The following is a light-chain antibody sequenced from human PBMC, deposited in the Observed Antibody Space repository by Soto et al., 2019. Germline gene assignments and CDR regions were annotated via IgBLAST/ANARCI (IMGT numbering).Light chain of an antibody. J-gene: IGKJ4*01. CDR1: LPISNY. Sequence: DIQITQSPSSLSASVGDRVTITCRARLPISNYLAWYQQKPGKIPNLLIYAASTLQVGVPSRFSGSGSGTDFTLTISNLQPEDVAAYYCQKYNSAPLTFCGGTTVEIK. CDR3: QKYNSAPLT. CDR2: AAS. V-gene: IGKV1-27*01.